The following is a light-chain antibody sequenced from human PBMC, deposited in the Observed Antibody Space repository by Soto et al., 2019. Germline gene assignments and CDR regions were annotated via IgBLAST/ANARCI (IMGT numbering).Light chain of an antibody. V-gene: IGKV2-28*01. Sequence: DIVMTQSPLSLPVTPGEPASISCRSSQSLLYGAGYMYVDWYLQKQGQPPQLLIFLGSNRAAGVHDRFSGSVSGTDFTLKSNRVETEDVGVYYCMQTLQTPYTFGQGTKLEIK. CDR3: MQTLQTPYT. CDR2: LGS. CDR1: QSLLYGAGYMY. J-gene: IGKJ2*01.